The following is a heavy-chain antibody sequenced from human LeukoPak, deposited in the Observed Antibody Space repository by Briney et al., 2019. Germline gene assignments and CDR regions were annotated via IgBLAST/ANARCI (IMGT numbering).Heavy chain of an antibody. CDR2: IIPVLGIA. J-gene: IGHJ4*02. D-gene: IGHD3-3*01. CDR1: GGTFNSYT. Sequence: SVKVSCKAPGGTFNSYTISWVRQAPGQGLEWMGRIIPVLGIANYAQKFQGRVTITADKSTSTAYMELSSLRSEDTAVYYCARGRDDFWSGYDYWGQGTLVTVSS. V-gene: IGHV1-69*02. CDR3: ARGRDDFWSGYDY.